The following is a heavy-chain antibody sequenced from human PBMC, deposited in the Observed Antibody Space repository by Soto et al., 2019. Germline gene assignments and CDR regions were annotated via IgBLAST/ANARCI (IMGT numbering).Heavy chain of an antibody. D-gene: IGHD2-2*01. CDR1: GYPFSSIG. CDR3: ARERSVGYCITTTCPKPFYYYAMDV. J-gene: IGHJ6*02. Sequence: GASVKVSCKASGYPFSSIGISWVRQAPGQGLEWMGWISPYNRNTYYAQRLQGRVTMTTDTSTSTAYMELRSLRSDDTAVYYCARERSVGYCITTTCPKPFYYYAMDVWGQGTTVTVS. V-gene: IGHV1-18*01. CDR2: ISPYNRNT.